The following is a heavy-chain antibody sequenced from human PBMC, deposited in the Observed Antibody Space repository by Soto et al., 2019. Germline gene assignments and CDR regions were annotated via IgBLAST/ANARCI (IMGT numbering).Heavy chain of an antibody. Sequence: ASVKVSCKASGYTFTSYDINWVRQATGQGLEWMGWMNPNSGNTGYAQKFQGRVTMTRNTSISTAYMELSSLRSEDTAVYYCARGGGQDVLLWFGEYMDLDYWGQGTLVTVSS. CDR1: GYTFTSYD. CDR2: MNPNSGNT. J-gene: IGHJ4*02. V-gene: IGHV1-8*01. CDR3: ARGGGQDVLLWFGEYMDLDY. D-gene: IGHD3-10*01.